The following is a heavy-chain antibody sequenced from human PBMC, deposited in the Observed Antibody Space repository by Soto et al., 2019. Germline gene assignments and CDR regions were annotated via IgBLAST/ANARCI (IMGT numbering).Heavy chain of an antibody. CDR2: VKQDGSDT. Sequence: EVQLVESGGDLVQPGGSLRLSCAASGFTFSSNWMTWVSQAPGKGLEWVANVKQDGSDTYYVDSVKGRFTISRDNAKKSLYLQMNSLRAEDTAVYYCATKKGEWLRLVFDYLGQVTLVTVSS. D-gene: IGHD3-3*01. V-gene: IGHV3-7*01. CDR1: GFTFSSNW. CDR3: ATKKGEWLRLVFDY. J-gene: IGHJ4*02.